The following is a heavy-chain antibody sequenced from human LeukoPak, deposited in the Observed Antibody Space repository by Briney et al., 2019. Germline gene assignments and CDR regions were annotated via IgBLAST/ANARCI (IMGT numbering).Heavy chain of an antibody. D-gene: IGHD6-19*01. J-gene: IGHJ4*02. CDR1: GYTFTKYY. V-gene: IGHV1-46*01. Sequence: ASVKVSCKASGYTFTKYYIHWVRQAPGQGLEWMGVINPSGGSTTYAQKFQGRVTMTRDMSTSTVNMELSSLRSEDTAVYYCARDGVAGVYYFDYWGRGTLVTVSS. CDR2: INPSGGST. CDR3: ARDGVAGVYYFDY.